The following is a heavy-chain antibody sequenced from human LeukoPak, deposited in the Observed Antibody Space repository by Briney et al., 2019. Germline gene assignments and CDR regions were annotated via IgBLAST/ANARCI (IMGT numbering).Heavy chain of an antibody. D-gene: IGHD1-7*01. CDR1: GFTFDDYA. J-gene: IGHJ3*02. CDR3: AKDVTGTGAFDI. V-gene: IGHV3-9*01. Sequence: GGSLRLSCAASGFTFDDYAMHWVGQGQGKGLEGVLGITWNSGTIGYADSVKGRFTISRDNAKNSLYLQMNSLRAEDTALYYCAKDVTGTGAFDIWGQGTMVTVSS. CDR2: ITWNSGTI.